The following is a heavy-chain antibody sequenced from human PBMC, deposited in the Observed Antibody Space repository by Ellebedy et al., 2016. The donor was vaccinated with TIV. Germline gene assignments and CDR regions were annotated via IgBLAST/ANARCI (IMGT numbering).Heavy chain of an antibody. CDR1: GGSISSYY. CDR2: IYYSGST. D-gene: IGHD2-15*01. J-gene: IGHJ5*02. V-gene: IGHV4-59*01. Sequence: MPGGSLRLSCTVSGGSISSYYWSWIRQPPGKGLEWIGYIYYSGSTNYNPSLKSRVTISVDTSKNQFSLKLSSVTAADTAVYYCARVGGGSRFDPWGQGTLVTVSS. CDR3: ARVGGGSRFDP.